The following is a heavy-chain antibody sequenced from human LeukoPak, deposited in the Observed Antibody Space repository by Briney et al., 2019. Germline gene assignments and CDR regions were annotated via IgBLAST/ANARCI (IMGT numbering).Heavy chain of an antibody. J-gene: IGHJ5*02. CDR3: ARDPGIAAAGTEGRWFDP. Sequence: SVTVSCKASGGTFSSYAISWVRQAPGQGLEWMGGIIPIFGTANYAQKFQGRVTITADESTSTAYMELSSLRSEDTAVYYCARDPGIAAAGTEGRWFDPWGQGTLATVSS. V-gene: IGHV1-69*13. D-gene: IGHD6-13*01. CDR1: GGTFSSYA. CDR2: IIPIFGTA.